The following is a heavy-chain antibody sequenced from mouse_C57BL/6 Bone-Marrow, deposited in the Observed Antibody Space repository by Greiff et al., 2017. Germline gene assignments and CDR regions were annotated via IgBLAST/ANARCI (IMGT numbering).Heavy chain of an antibody. D-gene: IGHD5-5*01. CDR3: ARWAYLYYYSIDY. J-gene: IGHJ4*01. V-gene: IGHV1-64*01. Sequence: QVQLQQPGAELVKPGASVTLSCKASGYTFTSYWMHWVKQRPGQGLEWIGMIHPNSGSTNYNEKFKGKATLTVDKSSSTAYMQLSSLTSEDSAVYYCARWAYLYYYSIDYWGQGTSVTVSS. CDR2: IHPNSGST. CDR1: GYTFTSYW.